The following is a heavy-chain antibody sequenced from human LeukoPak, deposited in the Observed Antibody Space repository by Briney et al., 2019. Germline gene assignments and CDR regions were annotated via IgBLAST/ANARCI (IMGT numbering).Heavy chain of an antibody. Sequence: ASVRVSCKASGYTFTSFDINWVRQATGQGLEWMGWMNPNSGNTGYAQKFQGRVTMTRDTSTSTVYMELSSLRSEDTAVYYCARDLTDTVTTLWGTPDYWGQGTLVTVSS. J-gene: IGHJ4*02. CDR3: ARDLTDTVTTLWGTPDY. CDR2: MNPNSGNT. D-gene: IGHD4-17*01. V-gene: IGHV1-8*01. CDR1: GYTFTSFD.